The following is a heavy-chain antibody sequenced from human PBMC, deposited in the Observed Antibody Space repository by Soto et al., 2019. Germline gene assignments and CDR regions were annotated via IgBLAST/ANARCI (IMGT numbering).Heavy chain of an antibody. D-gene: IGHD3-16*01. CDR1: GYTFTGYY. J-gene: IGHJ6*02. CDR3: ASRGKYYYYYGMDV. V-gene: IGHV1-2*02. CDR2: INPNSGGT. Sequence: ASVKVTCKASGYTFTGYYMHWVLRSRGQGLEWMGWINPNSGGTNYAQKFQGRVTMTRDTSISTAYMELSRLRSDDTAVYYCASRGKYYYYYGMDVWGQGTTVTVSS.